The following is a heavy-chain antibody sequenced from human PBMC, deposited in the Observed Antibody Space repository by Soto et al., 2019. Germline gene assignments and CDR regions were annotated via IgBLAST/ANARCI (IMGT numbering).Heavy chain of an antibody. CDR3: ARQTGYCSSTSCYVYEIDY. V-gene: IGHV4-59*01. CDR1: GGSISSYY. J-gene: IGHJ4*02. CDR2: IYYSGST. D-gene: IGHD2-2*03. Sequence: SETLSLTCTVSGGSISSYYWIWIRQPPGKGLEWIGYIYYSGSTNYNPSLKSRVTISVDTSKNQFSLKLSSVTAADTAVYYCARQTGYCSSTSCYVYEIDYWGQGTLVTAPQ.